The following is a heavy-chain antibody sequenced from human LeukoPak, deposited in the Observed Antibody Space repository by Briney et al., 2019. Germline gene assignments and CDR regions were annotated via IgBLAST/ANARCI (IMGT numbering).Heavy chain of an antibody. CDR1: GGSFSRYY. CDR3: ARGATISETGYFDF. CDR2: IDHRGDT. Sequence: SETLSLTCAVYGGSFSRYYWSWIRQSPGKGLEWIAEIDHRGDTNYNPSVKSRVTISVDTSKNQFSLKVRSLSAADAALYYCARGATISETGYFDFWGQGTLVTVSS. V-gene: IGHV4-34*01. J-gene: IGHJ4*03. D-gene: IGHD5-24*01.